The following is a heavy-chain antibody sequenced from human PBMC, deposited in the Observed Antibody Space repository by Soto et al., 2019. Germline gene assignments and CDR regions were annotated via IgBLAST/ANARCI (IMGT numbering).Heavy chain of an antibody. Sequence: ASVKVSCKASGYTFTSYAMHWVRQAPGQRLEWMGWINAGSGNTKYSQKFQGRVTITRDTSASTAYMELSSLRSEDTAVYYCARDSREGPRYCTNGVCYRWFDPWGQGTLVTVSS. V-gene: IGHV1-3*01. J-gene: IGHJ5*02. CDR2: INAGSGNT. CDR1: GYTFTSYA. CDR3: ARDSREGPRYCTNGVCYRWFDP. D-gene: IGHD2-8*01.